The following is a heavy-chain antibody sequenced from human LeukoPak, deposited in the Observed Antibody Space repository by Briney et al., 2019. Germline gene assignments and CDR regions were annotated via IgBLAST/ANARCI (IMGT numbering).Heavy chain of an antibody. CDR3: ARVEMASFDY. CDR1: GGSISSSTYY. CDR2: MYYTGNT. J-gene: IGHJ4*02. V-gene: IGHV4-39*07. D-gene: IGHD5-24*01. Sequence: PSETLSLTCTVSGGSISSSTYYWGWIRQPPGKGLDWIGSMYYTGNTYYNPSLKSRVTISVDTSKNQFSLKLSSVTAADTAVYYCARVEMASFDYWGQGTLVTVSS.